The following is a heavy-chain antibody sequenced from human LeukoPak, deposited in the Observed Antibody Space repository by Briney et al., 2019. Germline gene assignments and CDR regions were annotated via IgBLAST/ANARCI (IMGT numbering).Heavy chain of an antibody. CDR2: INPSGGST. V-gene: IGHV1-46*01. CDR3: ARDGGIAVAGAPHSWYYFDY. D-gene: IGHD6-19*01. J-gene: IGHJ4*02. Sequence: GASVKVSCKASGYTFTSYYMHWVRQAPGRGLEWMGIINPSGGSTSYAQKFQGRVTMTRDTSTSTVYMELSSLRSEDTAVYYCARDGGIAVAGAPHSWYYFDYWGQGTLVTVSS. CDR1: GYTFTSYY.